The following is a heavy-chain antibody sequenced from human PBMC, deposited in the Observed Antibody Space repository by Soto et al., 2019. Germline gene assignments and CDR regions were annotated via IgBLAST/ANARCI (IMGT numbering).Heavy chain of an antibody. V-gene: IGHV1-8*01. CDR3: ASGSMWSGGYGMDV. CDR2: MNPNSGHT. Sequence: QVQLVQSGAEVKKPGASVKVSCKASGYAFTTYDINWVRQATGQGPEWMGWMNPNSGHTVYAQKFQGRVTVTRDTSINAAYMELSSVRSEDTAVYYCASGSMWSGGYGMDVRGQGTTVTVSS. J-gene: IGHJ6*02. D-gene: IGHD3-10*01. CDR1: GYAFTTYD.